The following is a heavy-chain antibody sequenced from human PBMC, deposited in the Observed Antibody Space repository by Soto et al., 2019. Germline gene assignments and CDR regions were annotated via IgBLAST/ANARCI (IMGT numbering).Heavy chain of an antibody. CDR2: ISDGGGRT. D-gene: IGHD6-19*01. CDR3: AKGLAVTHPASDY. V-gene: IGHV3-23*01. J-gene: IGHJ4*02. Sequence: EVQLLESGGDLVQPGGSLRLSCAASGFTFNMYAMSWVRQAPGKGLEWVSAISDGGGRTYYTDSVKGRFSISRDISKNTLYLQMNTLRAEDTALSYCAKGLAVTHPASDYWGQGTLVTVSS. CDR1: GFTFNMYA.